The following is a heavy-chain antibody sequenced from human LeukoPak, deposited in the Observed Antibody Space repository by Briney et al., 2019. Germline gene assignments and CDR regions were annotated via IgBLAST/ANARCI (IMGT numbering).Heavy chain of an antibody. D-gene: IGHD2-15*01. CDR2: IYTSGST. CDR3: AREPRYCSGGSCYPDNWFDP. J-gene: IGHJ5*02. CDR1: GGSISSGGYS. V-gene: IGHV4-61*02. Sequence: SETLSLTCTVSGGSISSGGYSWSWIRQPAGKGLEWIGRIYTSGSTNYNPSLKSRVTMSVDTSKNQFSLKLSSVTAADTAVYYCAREPRYCSGGSCYPDNWFDPWGQGTLVTVSS.